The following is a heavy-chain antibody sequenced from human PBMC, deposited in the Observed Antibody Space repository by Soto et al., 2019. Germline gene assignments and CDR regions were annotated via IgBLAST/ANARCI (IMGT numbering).Heavy chain of an antibody. V-gene: IGHV3-73*02. CDR2: IRDKANHYAT. D-gene: IGHD1-26*01. J-gene: IGHJ4*02. CDR3: TRPPSGSYGDDSDY. Sequence: EVQLVESGGGWVQPGGSLKLSCSGSGFSFSDSAIHWVGQASGQGLEWVGRIRDKANHYATAYDVSVRARFTISRDDSENTAYLQMNSLKTEDTAVYYCTRPPSGSYGDDSDYRAQGALVTVSS. CDR1: GFSFSDSA.